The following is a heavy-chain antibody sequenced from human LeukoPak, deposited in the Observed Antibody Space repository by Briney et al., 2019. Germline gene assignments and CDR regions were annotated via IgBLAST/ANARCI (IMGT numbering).Heavy chain of an antibody. CDR3: ARDWDSRNDYFDP. CDR2: TSAHNDDT. V-gene: IGHV1-18*01. J-gene: IGHJ4*02. D-gene: IGHD1-1*01. CDR1: GYTFTSYG. Sequence: GASVTVSCKASGYTFTSYGISWVRQAPGQGLEWMGWTSAHNDDTNYAETLQGRLTMTTDMSTSTAYMELTSLRSDDTAVYYCARDWDSRNDYFDPWGQGTLVIVSS.